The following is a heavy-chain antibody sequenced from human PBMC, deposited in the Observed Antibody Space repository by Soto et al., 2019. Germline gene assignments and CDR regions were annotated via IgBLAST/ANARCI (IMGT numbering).Heavy chain of an antibody. CDR1: GGTFSSYA. Sequence: SVKVSCKASGGTFSSYAISWVRQAPGQGLEWMGGTIPIFGTANYAQKFQGRVTITADESTSTAYMELSSLRSEDTAVYYCARAEQDDFWSGYHGPYYFDYWGQGTLVTVSS. D-gene: IGHD3-3*01. CDR3: ARAEQDDFWSGYHGPYYFDY. J-gene: IGHJ4*02. V-gene: IGHV1-69*13. CDR2: TIPIFGTA.